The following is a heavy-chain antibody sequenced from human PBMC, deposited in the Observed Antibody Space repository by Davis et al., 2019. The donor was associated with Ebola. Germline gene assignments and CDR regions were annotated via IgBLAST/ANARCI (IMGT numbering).Heavy chain of an antibody. J-gene: IGHJ5*02. Sequence: GSLRLSCAVYGGSFSGYYWSWIRQPPGKGLEWIGEINHSGSTNYNPSLKSRVTISVDTSKNQFSLKLSSVTAADTAVYYCARGRQMGWFDPWGQGTLVTVSS. CDR2: INHSGST. CDR3: ARGRQMGWFDP. D-gene: IGHD5-24*01. V-gene: IGHV4-34*01. CDR1: GGSFSGYY.